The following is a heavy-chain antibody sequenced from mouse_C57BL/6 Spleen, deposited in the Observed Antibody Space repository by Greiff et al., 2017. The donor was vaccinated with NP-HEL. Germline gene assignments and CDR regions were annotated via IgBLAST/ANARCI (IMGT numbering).Heavy chain of an antibody. V-gene: IGHV1-15*01. CDR3: TRPYYGSSLYYAMDY. Sequence: VNLVESGAELVRPGASVTLSCKASGYTFTDYEMHWVKQTPVHGLEWIGAIDPETGGTAYNQKFKGKAILTADKSSSTAYMELRSLTSEDSAVYYCTRPYYGSSLYYAMDYWGQGTSVTVSS. D-gene: IGHD1-1*01. CDR1: GYTFTDYE. CDR2: IDPETGGT. J-gene: IGHJ4*01.